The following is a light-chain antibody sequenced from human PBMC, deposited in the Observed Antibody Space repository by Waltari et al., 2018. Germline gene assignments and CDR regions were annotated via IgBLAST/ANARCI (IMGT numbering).Light chain of an antibody. CDR2: GNS. V-gene: IGLV1-40*01. CDR3: QSYDSSLSSL. Sequence: QSVLTQPPSVSGAPGQRVTISCTGSSSNIRAGYDVHWYQQLPGTAPNLLIYGNSNRPSGVPDRFSGSKSGTSASLAITGLQAEDEADYYCQSYDSSLSSLFGGGTKLTVL. J-gene: IGLJ3*02. CDR1: SSNIRAGYD.